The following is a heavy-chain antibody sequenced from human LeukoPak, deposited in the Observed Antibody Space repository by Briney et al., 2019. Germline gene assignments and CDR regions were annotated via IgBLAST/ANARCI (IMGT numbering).Heavy chain of an antibody. CDR1: GFTFSSYA. D-gene: IGHD2-2*01. V-gene: IGHV3-23*01. Sequence: GGSLRLSCAASGFTFSSYAMSWVRQAPGKGLEWVSAISGSGGSTYYADSVKGRITISRDNSKNTLYLQMNSLRAEDTAVYYCANKYQLLCCPFDYWGQGTLVTVSS. CDR2: ISGSGGST. J-gene: IGHJ4*02. CDR3: ANKYQLLCCPFDY.